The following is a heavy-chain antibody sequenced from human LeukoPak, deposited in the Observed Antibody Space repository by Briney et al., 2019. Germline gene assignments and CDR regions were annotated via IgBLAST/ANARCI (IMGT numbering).Heavy chain of an antibody. CDR1: GFTFDDYA. Sequence: GRSLRLSCAASGFTFDDYAMHWVRQAPGKGLEWVSGISWNSGSIGYADSVKGRFTISRDNAKNPLYLQMNSLRAEDMALYYCAKGAKDYYDSSGYYDYWGQGTLVTVSS. J-gene: IGHJ4*02. V-gene: IGHV3-9*03. CDR3: AKGAKDYYDSSGYYDY. CDR2: ISWNSGSI. D-gene: IGHD3-22*01.